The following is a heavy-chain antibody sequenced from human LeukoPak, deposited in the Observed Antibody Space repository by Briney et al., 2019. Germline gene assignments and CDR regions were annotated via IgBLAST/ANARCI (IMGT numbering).Heavy chain of an antibody. V-gene: IGHV4-59*01. D-gene: IGHD3-10*01. CDR1: GASFGSYY. Sequence: SETLSLTCAVSGASFGSYYWSWIRQPPGKGLEWIGYIHDSGSTKYNPSLNSRVTMSVHTSRNHLSLKLTSVTAAAPAVYYCARGRSGGDLFDPGGEGTLVTVSS. J-gene: IGHJ5*02. CDR2: IHDSGST. CDR3: ARGRSGGDLFDP.